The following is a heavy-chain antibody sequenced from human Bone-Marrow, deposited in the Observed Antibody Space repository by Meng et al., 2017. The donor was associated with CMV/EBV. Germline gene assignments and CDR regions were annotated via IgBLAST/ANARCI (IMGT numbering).Heavy chain of an antibody. CDR2: MYPGGSET. V-gene: IGHV5-51*01. CDR3: ARTMAEAGTGGFDY. J-gene: IGHJ4*02. Sequence: GESLKISCKCSGYSFTTYWIAWVRQMPGKGLEWMGIMYPGGSETTYSPSFHGQVTISVDKSTSTAYLQWSSLKASDTAMYYCARTMAEAGTGGFDYWGQGTLVTVSS. CDR1: GYSFTTYW. D-gene: IGHD6-19*01.